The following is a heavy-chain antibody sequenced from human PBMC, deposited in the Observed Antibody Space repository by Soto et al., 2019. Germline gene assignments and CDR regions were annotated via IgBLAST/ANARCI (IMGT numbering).Heavy chain of an antibody. V-gene: IGHV3-7*01. J-gene: IGHJ6*03. CDR3: ARTITIFGVVITRPYYYYMDV. D-gene: IGHD3-3*01. CDR1: GFTFSSYW. CDR2: IKQDGSEN. Sequence: GGSLRLSCAASGFTFSSYWMSWVRQAPGKGLEGVPNIKQDGSENYYVDSVKGRFTISRDNAKNSLYLQMNSLRAEDTAVYYCARTITIFGVVITRPYYYYMDVWGKGTTVTVSS.